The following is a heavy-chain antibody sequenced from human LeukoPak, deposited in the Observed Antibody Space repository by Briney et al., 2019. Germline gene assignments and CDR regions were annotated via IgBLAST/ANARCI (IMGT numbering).Heavy chain of an antibody. CDR3: AKDISGEYYYGSGNYYNAFYYFDY. Sequence: SGGSLRLSCAASGFTFSSYGMHWVRQAPGKGLEWVAFIRYDGSNKYYADSVKGRFTISRDNSKNTLYLQMNSLRAEDTAVYYCAKDISGEYYYGSGNYYNAFYYFDYWGQGTLVTVSS. CDR2: IRYDGSNK. V-gene: IGHV3-30*02. D-gene: IGHD3-10*01. CDR1: GFTFSSYG. J-gene: IGHJ4*02.